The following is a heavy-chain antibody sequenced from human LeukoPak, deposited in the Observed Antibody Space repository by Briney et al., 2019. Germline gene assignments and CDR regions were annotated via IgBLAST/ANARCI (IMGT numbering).Heavy chain of an antibody. J-gene: IGHJ4*02. Sequence: TGRSLRLSCAASGFTFNSYGMHWVRQAPGKGLEWAAIISYDGSNKDYAESVKGRFTISRDNSKNTVNLQMNSLRAEDTAVYYCAKAYEAYCGGDCYSFFDYWGQGTLVTVSS. CDR2: ISYDGSNK. CDR1: GFTFNSYG. CDR3: AKAYEAYCGGDCYSFFDY. D-gene: IGHD2-21*02. V-gene: IGHV3-30*18.